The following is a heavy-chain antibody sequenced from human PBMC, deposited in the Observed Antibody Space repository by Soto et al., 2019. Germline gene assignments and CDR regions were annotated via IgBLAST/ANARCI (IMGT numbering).Heavy chain of an antibody. V-gene: IGHV3-33*01. D-gene: IGHD1-1*01. Sequence: VGSLRLSCAVSGFPFSTYGFHWVRQPPGKGLEWVAVIVSDGSAKYHADSVEGRFTISRDNSKDTLYLQMNSLRAEDTAVYYCARDDAFGNENGFDIWGQGTMVTVSS. CDR2: IVSDGSAK. CDR3: ARDDAFGNENGFDI. J-gene: IGHJ3*02. CDR1: GFPFSTYG.